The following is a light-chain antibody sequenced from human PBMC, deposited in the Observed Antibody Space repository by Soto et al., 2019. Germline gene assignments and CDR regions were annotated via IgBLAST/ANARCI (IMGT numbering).Light chain of an antibody. J-gene: IGKJ5*01. Sequence: IQVTQSRSSLSASVGDRFTITCRAIQGISNYLAWYEQKPGKAPKLLIYAASTLQSGVPSRFRGSGSGTDFTLTISSLQPEDFATYYCQQLNSYPITFGQGTRLEIK. V-gene: IGKV1-9*01. CDR2: AAS. CDR3: QQLNSYPIT. CDR1: QGISNY.